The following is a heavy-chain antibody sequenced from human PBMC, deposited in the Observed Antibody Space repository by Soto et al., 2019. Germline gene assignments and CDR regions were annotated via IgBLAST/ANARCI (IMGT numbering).Heavy chain of an antibody. V-gene: IGHV1-69*13. D-gene: IGHD3-22*01. CDR2: IIPIFGTA. Sequence: EASVKVSCKASGGTFSSYAISWVRQAPGQGLEWMGGIIPIFGTANYAQKFQGRVTITADESTSTAYMELSSLRSEDTAVYYCARDPAGDSSADDAFDIWGQGTMVTVSS. J-gene: IGHJ3*02. CDR1: GGTFSSYA. CDR3: ARDPAGDSSADDAFDI.